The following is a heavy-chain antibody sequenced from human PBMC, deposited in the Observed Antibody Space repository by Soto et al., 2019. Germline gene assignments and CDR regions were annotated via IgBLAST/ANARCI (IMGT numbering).Heavy chain of an antibody. CDR2: TYYRSKWYN. D-gene: IGHD1-7*01. CDR3: SRDKWITGTKYYGMDV. CDR1: GDSVSSNSAA. J-gene: IGHJ6*02. Sequence: SQTLSLTCAISGDSVSSNSAAWNWIRQSPSRGLEWLGRTYYRSKWYNDYAVSVKSRITINPDTSKNQFSLQLNSVTPEDTAVYYCSRDKWITGTKYYGMDVWGPGTTVTVSS. V-gene: IGHV6-1*01.